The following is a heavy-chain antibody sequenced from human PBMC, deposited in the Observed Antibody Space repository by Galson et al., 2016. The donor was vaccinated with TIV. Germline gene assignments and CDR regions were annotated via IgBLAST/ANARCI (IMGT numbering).Heavy chain of an antibody. CDR1: EFSLTTRGVG. CDR3: AHRKTGSRPLDAFDI. J-gene: IGHJ3*02. V-gene: IGHV2-5*05. CDR2: IYWDEDK. Sequence: PALVKPTQTLTLTCTFSEFSLTTRGVGVAWIRQPPRKALEWLAFIYWDEDKRYAPSLRNRLTVTKDPSKNQVVLTLTDMDPADTGTYYCAHRKTGSRPLDAFDIWGQGTMVTVSS. D-gene: IGHD2-15*01.